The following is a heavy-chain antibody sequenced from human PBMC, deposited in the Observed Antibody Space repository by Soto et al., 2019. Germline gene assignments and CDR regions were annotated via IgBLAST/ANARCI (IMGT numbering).Heavy chain of an antibody. J-gene: IGHJ4*02. V-gene: IGHV3-23*01. CDR1: GFTVTSNG. D-gene: IGHD4-4*01. CDR2: ISPNGQGI. CDR3: AKERQYPRDYFHY. Sequence: EVKLLESGGGLVQPGGSLRLSCGVSGFTVTSNGVSWVRQAPGKGLEWVSAISPNGQGIWYADSVKGRFTISRDISRNTVFLQMDSLIAEDTAVYYCAKERQYPRDYFHYWGQGTLVTVSS.